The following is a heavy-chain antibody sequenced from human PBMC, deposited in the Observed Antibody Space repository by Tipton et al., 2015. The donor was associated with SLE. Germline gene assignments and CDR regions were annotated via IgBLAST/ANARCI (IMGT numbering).Heavy chain of an antibody. Sequence: TLSLTCIVSNGSISNYYWSWIWQPPGKGLEWIGYIYYSGSTSYNPALKSRVTTSVDTSKNEFSLKLNSVTAADTAVYYCARVNWAPDYWGQGTLVTVSS. D-gene: IGHD3-16*01. CDR3: ARVNWAPDY. CDR2: IYYSGST. J-gene: IGHJ4*02. V-gene: IGHV4-59*08. CDR1: NGSISNYY.